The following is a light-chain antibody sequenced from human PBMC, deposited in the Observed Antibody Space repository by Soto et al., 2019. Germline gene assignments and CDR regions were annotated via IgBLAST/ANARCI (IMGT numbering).Light chain of an antibody. V-gene: IGKV3-20*01. CDR1: QSASSSY. CDR3: QNFGGSPT. J-gene: IGKJ1*01. CDR2: DTS. Sequence: EIVLTQSPGTLSLSPGERATLSCRASQSASSSYLAWYQQKPGQAPRLLIYDTSSRATGIPDRFSGSGSGTDFTLTISRLEPEDFAVYYCQNFGGSPTFGQGTKVDIK.